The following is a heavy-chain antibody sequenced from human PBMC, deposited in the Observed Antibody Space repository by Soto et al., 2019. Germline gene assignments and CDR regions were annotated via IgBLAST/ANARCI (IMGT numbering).Heavy chain of an antibody. Sequence: QLQLQESGSGLVKPSQTLSLTCAVSGGSISSGGYSWTWIRQPPGKGLEWIGYIYHSGSTYYNPTLRSRVTISVDSSKNQSALKLNYVTAVDTVVYYCARVPDVCGQGATVIGSS. J-gene: IGHJ6*02. CDR3: ARVPDV. V-gene: IGHV4-30-2*01. CDR2: IYHSGST. CDR1: GGSISSGGYS.